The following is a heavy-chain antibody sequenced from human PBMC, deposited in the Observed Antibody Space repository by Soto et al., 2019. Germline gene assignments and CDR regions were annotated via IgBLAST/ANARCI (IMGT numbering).Heavy chain of an antibody. CDR1: GYTFTGYY. J-gene: IGHJ6*02. CDR3: ARDEGPAYYDILTGYYIYYGMDV. Sequence: QVQLVQSGAEVKKPGASVKVSCKASGYTFTGYYMHWVRQAPGQGLEWMGWINPNSGGTNYAQKFQGRVTMTRETSISTAYMELSRLRSDDTAVYYCARDEGPAYYDILTGYYIYYGMDVWGQGTTVTVSS. V-gene: IGHV1-2*02. CDR2: INPNSGGT. D-gene: IGHD3-9*01.